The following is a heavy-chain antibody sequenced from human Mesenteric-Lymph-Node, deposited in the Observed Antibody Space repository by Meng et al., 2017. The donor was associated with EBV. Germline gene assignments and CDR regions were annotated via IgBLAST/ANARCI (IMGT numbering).Heavy chain of an antibody. V-gene: IGHV4-61*01. J-gene: IGHJ2*01. CDR2: IYYSGSA. CDR3: GRGRTYWYFDL. Sequence: QGQLQGSGPGLVKPSEPLSLTCTVSGGSVSSGSYYWSWIRQPPGKGLEWIGYIYYSGSANYNPSLKSRVTISVDTSKNQFSLKLSSVTAADTAVYYCGRGRTYWYFDLWGRGTLVTVSS. CDR1: GGSVSSGSYY.